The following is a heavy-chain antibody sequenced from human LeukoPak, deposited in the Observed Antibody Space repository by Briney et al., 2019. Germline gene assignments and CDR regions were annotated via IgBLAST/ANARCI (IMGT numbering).Heavy chain of an antibody. CDR2: ISGSVGST. V-gene: IGHV3-23*01. CDR3: AKDYASDMATAPFDY. D-gene: IGHD5-24*01. J-gene: IGHJ4*02. CDR1: GFTFSNYA. Sequence: PGGSLRLSCAASGFTFSNYAMSWVRQAPGKGLEWVSVISGSVGSTYYADSVKGRFTISRDNSKNTLYLQMNSLRAEDTAVYYCAKDYASDMATAPFDYWGQGTLVTVSS.